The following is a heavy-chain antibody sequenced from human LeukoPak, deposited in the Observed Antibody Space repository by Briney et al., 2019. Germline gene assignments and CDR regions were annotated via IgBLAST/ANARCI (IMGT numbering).Heavy chain of an antibody. Sequence: GGSLRLSCAASGFTFSDYSMNWVRQAPGKGLEWISYVGISSGNTKYADSVKGRFTISGDSAKNSVFLQMNNLRVVDTAVYYCARDHRYAFVTWGQGTLVTVSS. CDR2: VGISSGNT. V-gene: IGHV3-48*04. CDR1: GFTFSDYS. CDR3: ARDHRYAFVT. J-gene: IGHJ5*02. D-gene: IGHD5-12*01.